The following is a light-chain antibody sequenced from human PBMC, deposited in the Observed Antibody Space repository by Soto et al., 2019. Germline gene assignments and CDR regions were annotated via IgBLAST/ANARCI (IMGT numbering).Light chain of an antibody. CDR3: ISYAGSNILV. J-gene: IGLJ2*01. Sequence: QSALTQPPSASGSPGQSVTICCTGTSSDVGGYDYVSWYQQHPGKVPKLLIYEVTKRPSGVPDRFSGSKSGNTASLTVSGLQAEDEADYYCISYAGSNILVFGGGTKLTVL. V-gene: IGLV2-8*01. CDR1: SSDVGGYDY. CDR2: EVT.